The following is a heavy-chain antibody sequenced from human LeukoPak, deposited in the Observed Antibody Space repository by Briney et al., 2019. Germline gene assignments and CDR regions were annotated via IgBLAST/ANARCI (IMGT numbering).Heavy chain of an antibody. Sequence: GGSLRLSCAASGFTFSSYAMSWVRQAPGKGLEWVSAISGSGGSAYYADSVKGRFTISRDNSKNTLYLQMNSLRAEDTAVYYCARKVYYYYGMDVWGQGTTVTVSS. V-gene: IGHV3-23*01. CDR1: GFTFSSYA. CDR2: ISGSGGSA. CDR3: ARKVYYYYGMDV. J-gene: IGHJ6*02.